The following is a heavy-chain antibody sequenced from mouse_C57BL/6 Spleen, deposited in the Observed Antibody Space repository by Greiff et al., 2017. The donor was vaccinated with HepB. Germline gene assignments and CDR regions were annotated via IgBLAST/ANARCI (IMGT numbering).Heavy chain of an antibody. J-gene: IGHJ4*01. D-gene: IGHD1-1*01. CDR2: IDPSDSYT. CDR3: ARDDYYYSRGAMDY. Sequence: QVQLQQSGAELVRPGTSVKMSCKASGYTFTSYWMHWVKQRPGQGLEWIGVIDPSDSYTNYNQKFKGKATLTVDTSSSTAYMQLSSLTSADSAVYYCARDDYYYSRGAMDYWGQGTSVTVSS. CDR1: GYTFTSYW. V-gene: IGHV1-59*01.